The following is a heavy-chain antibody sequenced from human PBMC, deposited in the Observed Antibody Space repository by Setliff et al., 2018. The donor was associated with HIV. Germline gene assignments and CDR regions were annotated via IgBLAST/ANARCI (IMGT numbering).Heavy chain of an antibody. CDR2: IYYSGST. CDR3: ARGHDYFGP. J-gene: IGHJ4*02. V-gene: IGHV4-59*01. CDR1: GDSISGYF. Sequence: SETLCLTCTVSGDSISGYFWSWIRQPPGKGLEWIGFIYYSGSTVYNPSLKSRVTISVDTSKNQFSLELTSLTAADTAVYYCARGHDYFGPWGQGTLVTVS.